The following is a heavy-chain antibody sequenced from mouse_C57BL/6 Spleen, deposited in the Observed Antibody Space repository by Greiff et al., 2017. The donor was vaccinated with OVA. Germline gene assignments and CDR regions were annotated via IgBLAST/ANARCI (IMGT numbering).Heavy chain of an antibody. J-gene: IGHJ2*01. V-gene: IGHV1-82*01. Sequence: QVQLQQSGPELVKPGASVKISCKASGYAFSSSWMNWVKQRPGKGLEWIGRSYPGDGDTNYNWKFKGKATLTADKSSSTAYKQLSNLTSEDSAVYFCARGNYYGSSFYFDYWGQGTTLTVSS. D-gene: IGHD1-1*01. CDR2: SYPGDGDT. CDR3: ARGNYYGSSFYFDY. CDR1: GYAFSSSW.